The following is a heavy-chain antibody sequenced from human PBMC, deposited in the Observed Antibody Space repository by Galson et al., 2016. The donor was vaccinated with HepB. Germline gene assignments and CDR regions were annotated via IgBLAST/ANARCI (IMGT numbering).Heavy chain of an antibody. D-gene: IGHD6-19*01. CDR2: ISGGGDST. CDR3: ARGKGLRSGQWLALPPNYYYSGMDV. J-gene: IGHJ6*02. V-gene: IGHV3-23*01. Sequence: SLRLSCAASGFTFSSYAMTWVRQAPGKGLEWVSSISGGGDSTIYADSVRGRFTISRDNSKNTLYLQMNSLRGEDKAVYYCARGKGLRSGQWLALPPNYYYSGMDVWGQGTTVTVSS. CDR1: GFTFSSYA.